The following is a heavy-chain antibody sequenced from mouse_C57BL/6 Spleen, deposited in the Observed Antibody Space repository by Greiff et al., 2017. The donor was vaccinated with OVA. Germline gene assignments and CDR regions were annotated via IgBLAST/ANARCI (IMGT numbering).Heavy chain of an antibody. CDR3: ARSLLPVYFDY. CDR1: GYAFTNYL. Sequence: QVQLKESGAELVRPGTSVKVSCKASGYAFTNYLIEWVKQRPGQGLEWIGVINPGSGGTNYNEKFKGKATLTADKSSSTAYMQLSSLTSEDSAVYFCARSLLPVYFDYWGQGTTLTVSS. D-gene: IGHD1-1*01. CDR2: INPGSGGT. J-gene: IGHJ2*01. V-gene: IGHV1-54*01.